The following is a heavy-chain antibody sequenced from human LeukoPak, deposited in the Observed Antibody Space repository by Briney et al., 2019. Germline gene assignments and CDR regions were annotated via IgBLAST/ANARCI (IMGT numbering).Heavy chain of an antibody. CDR1: GYTFTSYA. Sequence: GASVKVSCKASGYTFTSYAMHWVRQAPGQRLEWVGWINAGNGNTKYSQKFQGRVTITRDTSASTAYMELSSLRSEDTAVYYCARGLGYCSSTSCYNWFDPWGQGTLVTVSS. CDR2: INAGNGNT. V-gene: IGHV1-3*01. J-gene: IGHJ5*02. D-gene: IGHD2-2*01. CDR3: ARGLGYCSSTSCYNWFDP.